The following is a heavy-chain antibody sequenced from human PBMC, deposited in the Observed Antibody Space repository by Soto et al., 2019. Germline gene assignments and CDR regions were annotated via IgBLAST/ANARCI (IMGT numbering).Heavy chain of an antibody. V-gene: IGHV1-69*06. J-gene: IGHJ6*02. D-gene: IGHD3-16*01. CDR2: IIPIFGPA. Sequence: QVQLVQSGAEVKKPGSSVKVSCKAYGGAFSRNAIRWVRQAPGQGLEWMGGIIPIFGPANYAQKFQGRVTITAEKSTNTAYMELNSLRSEDTAVYYCARERGIGTIRAYYYAMDVWGQGTSVTVSS. CDR3: ARERGIGTIRAYYYAMDV. CDR1: GGAFSRNA.